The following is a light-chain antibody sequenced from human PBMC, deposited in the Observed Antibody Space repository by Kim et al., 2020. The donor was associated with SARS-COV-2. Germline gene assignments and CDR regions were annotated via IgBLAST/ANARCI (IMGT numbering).Light chain of an antibody. CDR2: DAS. J-gene: IGKJ5*01. CDR3: QQRDSWPPT. Sequence: EIVLTQSPATLSLSPGERATLSCRTSQGVSNYLAWYQQRPGQAPRLLIDDASHRATGVPARFSGSGSGTDFTLTITTLEPEDFAIYYCQQRDSWPPTFGQGTRLEIK. CDR1: QGVSNY. V-gene: IGKV3-11*01.